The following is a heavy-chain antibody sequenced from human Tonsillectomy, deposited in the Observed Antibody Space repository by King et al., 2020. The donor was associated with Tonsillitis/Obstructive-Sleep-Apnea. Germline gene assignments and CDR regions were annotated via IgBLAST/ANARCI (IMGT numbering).Heavy chain of an antibody. Sequence: VQLVESGGGLVQPGGSLRLSCAASGFTFSSYAMSWVRQAPGKGLEWVSGISGGGGSTYYAASVKGRFTISRDHSKTTVFLQMNSLRAEDTAVYYCAKPFYGDPSDWYFDLWGRGTLVTVSS. CDR1: GFTFSSYA. J-gene: IGHJ2*01. CDR3: AKPFYGDPSDWYFDL. CDR2: ISGGGGST. V-gene: IGHV3-23*04. D-gene: IGHD4-17*01.